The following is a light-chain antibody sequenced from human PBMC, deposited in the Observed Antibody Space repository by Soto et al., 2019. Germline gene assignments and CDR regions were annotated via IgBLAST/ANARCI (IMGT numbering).Light chain of an antibody. J-gene: IGKJ5*01. CDR3: QQASSFPPT. CDR1: QSVSSC. CDR2: DAS. Sequence: EIVLAQSPATLSLSPGERATLSCRASQSVSSCLAWYQQKPGQAPRLLIYDASNRATGIPARFSGSGSGTDFTLTISSLEPEDFATYYCQQASSFPPTFGQGTRLEIK. V-gene: IGKV3-11*01.